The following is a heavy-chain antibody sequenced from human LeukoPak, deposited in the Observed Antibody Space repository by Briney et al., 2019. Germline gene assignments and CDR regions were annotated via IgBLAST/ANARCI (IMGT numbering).Heavy chain of an antibody. CDR1: GDSISNDL. CDR2: ISYSGST. V-gene: IGHV4-59*01. D-gene: IGHD2-15*01. J-gene: IGHJ6*02. CDR3: ARDRRTPDYYYYYGMDV. Sequence: SETLSLTCSVSGDSISNDLWSWIRQPPGKGLEWIGYISYSGSTNYNPSLESRVTISVDTSKNQFSLKLSSVTAADTAVYYCARDRRTPDYYYYYGMDVWGQGTTVTVSS.